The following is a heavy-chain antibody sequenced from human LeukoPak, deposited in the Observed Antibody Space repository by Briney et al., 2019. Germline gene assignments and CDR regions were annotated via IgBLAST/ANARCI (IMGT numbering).Heavy chain of an antibody. CDR2: ISYDGSNK. CDR1: GFTFSSYG. D-gene: IGHD3-10*01. Sequence: GGSLRLSCAASGFTFSSYGMHWVRQAPGKGLEWVAVISYDGSNKYYADSVKGRFTISRDNSKNTLYLQMNSLRAEDTAVYYCAKDLYYGSGSYRTRYYYGMDVWGQGTTVTVSS. V-gene: IGHV3-30*18. CDR3: AKDLYYGSGSYRTRYYYGMDV. J-gene: IGHJ6*02.